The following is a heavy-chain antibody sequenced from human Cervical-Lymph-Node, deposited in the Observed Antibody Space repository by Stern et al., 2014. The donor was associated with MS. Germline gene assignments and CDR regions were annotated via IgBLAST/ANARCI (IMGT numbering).Heavy chain of an antibody. V-gene: IGHV1-18*01. CDR1: GYTFIEYA. CDR3: RAGSDAFDI. D-gene: IGHD6-13*01. Sequence: QVQLVQSGAEVKKPGASVKVSCKASGYTFIEYAISWVRQAPGQGLEWMGWIGTNIGNTNYAQKFQGIVTLATDTSTTTVYMELRSLRSDDTAMYYCRAGSDAFDIWGQGTMVTVS. J-gene: IGHJ3*02. CDR2: IGTNIGNT.